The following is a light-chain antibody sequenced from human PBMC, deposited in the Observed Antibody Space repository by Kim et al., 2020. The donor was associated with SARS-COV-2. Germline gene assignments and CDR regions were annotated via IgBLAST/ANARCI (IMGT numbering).Light chain of an antibody. CDR2: DTS. Sequence: EIVMTQSAATVSVSPGERATLSCRASQSITSDLAWYQHKPGQAPRLLMYDTSTRATGIPARFSGSGSGTEFTLTISSLQSEDFAVYYCQQYNRWPLTFGGGTKLEI. CDR3: QQYNRWPLT. J-gene: IGKJ4*01. CDR1: QSITSD. V-gene: IGKV3-15*01.